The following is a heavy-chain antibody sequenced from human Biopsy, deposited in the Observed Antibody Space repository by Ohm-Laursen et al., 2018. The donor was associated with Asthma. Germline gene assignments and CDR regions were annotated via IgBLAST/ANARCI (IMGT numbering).Heavy chain of an antibody. CDR3: ARCQVGYSSGWSLLLKKIYYAGMDV. Sequence: SSVKVSCKASGGMFGNFAISWVRQAPGQGLEWLGGIMTVFGITNYAQKFKGRVTITADESTSTAYMEVTSLRSEDTAIYYCARCQVGYSSGWSLLLKKIYYAGMDVWGQGTAVTVSS. CDR1: GGMFGNFA. J-gene: IGHJ6*02. D-gene: IGHD6-19*01. V-gene: IGHV1-69*01. CDR2: IMTVFGIT.